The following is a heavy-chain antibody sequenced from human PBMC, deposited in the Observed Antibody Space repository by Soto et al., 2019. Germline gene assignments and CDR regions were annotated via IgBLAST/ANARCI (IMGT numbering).Heavy chain of an antibody. J-gene: IGHJ4*02. CDR2: IQNHGYST. D-gene: IGHD2-15*01. V-gene: IGHV3-48*03. CDR1: GFTFSQDE. CDR3: ARGYDGGCHFGY. Sequence: EVQLLESGGGLVQPGGSLRLSCEASGFTFSQDEMNWVRQAPGKGLEWIAYIQNHGYSTHYADSVKGRFTISRDNAKNSLYLQMSSLTAEDTAIYYCARGYDGGCHFGYWGQGVLVTVSS.